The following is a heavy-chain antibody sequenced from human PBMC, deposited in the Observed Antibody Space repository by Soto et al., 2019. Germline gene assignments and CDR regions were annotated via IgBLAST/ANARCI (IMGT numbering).Heavy chain of an antibody. J-gene: IGHJ4*02. D-gene: IGHD3-10*01. CDR1: GFNFSDYY. CDR2: IDSRGRTI. V-gene: IGHV3-11*01. Sequence: GGSLGLSCAASGFNFSDYYMSWIRQAPGKGLEWVSYIDSRGRTISYADSVKGRFTISRDKAKNSLYLQMNSLRAEDTAVYYCASQAVRNHFDFWGKGTPVTVYS. CDR3: ASQAVRNHFDF.